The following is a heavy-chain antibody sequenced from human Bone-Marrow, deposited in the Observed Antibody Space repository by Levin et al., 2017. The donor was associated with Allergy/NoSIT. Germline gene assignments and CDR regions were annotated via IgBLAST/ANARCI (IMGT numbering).Heavy chain of an antibody. Sequence: PGESLKISCAGFGFSVANSFMNWVRQAPGKGLEWVSLSYSGGDTDYADSVKGRFTMSRDNSKNTVHLEMSSLRADDTAVYYCARGPEATYDGMDVWGQGTTVTVSS. CDR3: ARGPEATYDGMDV. J-gene: IGHJ6*02. CDR2: SYSGGDT. CDR1: GFSVANSF. V-gene: IGHV3-53*01.